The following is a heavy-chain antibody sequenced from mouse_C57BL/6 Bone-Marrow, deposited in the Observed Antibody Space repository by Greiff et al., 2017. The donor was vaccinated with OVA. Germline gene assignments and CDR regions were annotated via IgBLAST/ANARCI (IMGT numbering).Heavy chain of an antibody. CDR3: ASRWLPRRGYYAMDY. D-gene: IGHD2-3*01. V-gene: IGHV2-2*01. J-gene: IGHJ4*01. CDR2: IWSGGST. Sequence: VQLQQSGPGLVQPSQSLSITCTVSGFSLTSYGVHWVRQSPGKGLEWLGVIWSGGSTDYNAAFISRLSISKDNSKSQVFFKMNSLQADDTAIYYCASRWLPRRGYYAMDYWGQGTSVTVSS. CDR1: GFSLTSYG.